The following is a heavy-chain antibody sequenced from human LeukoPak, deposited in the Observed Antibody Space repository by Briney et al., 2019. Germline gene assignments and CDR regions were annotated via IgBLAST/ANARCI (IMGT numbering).Heavy chain of an antibody. J-gene: IGHJ4*02. CDR2: INHSGST. CDR1: GGSFSGYY. CDR3: ARGKQLVLQRYCYFDY. Sequence: PSETLSLTCAVYGGSFSGYYWSWIRQPPGKGLEWIGEINHSGSTNYNPSLKSRVTISVDTSKNQFSLKLSSVTAADTAVYYCARGKQLVLQRYCYFDYWGQGTLVTVSS. D-gene: IGHD6-6*01. V-gene: IGHV4-34*01.